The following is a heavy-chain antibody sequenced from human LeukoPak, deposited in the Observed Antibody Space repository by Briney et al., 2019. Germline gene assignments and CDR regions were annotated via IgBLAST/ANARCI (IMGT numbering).Heavy chain of an antibody. D-gene: IGHD2-15*01. J-gene: IGHJ4*02. V-gene: IGHV4-39*01. Sequence: KPSETLSLTCTVSGASISRSYYYWGWIRQPPGKGLEWIGSLSYDGSSYYNASLNSRVTIFVDISKNQFSLKLNSVTAADTAVYYCARQTGSLDFDYWGQGTPVTVSS. CDR3: ARQTGSLDFDY. CDR1: GASISRSYYY. CDR2: LSYDGSS.